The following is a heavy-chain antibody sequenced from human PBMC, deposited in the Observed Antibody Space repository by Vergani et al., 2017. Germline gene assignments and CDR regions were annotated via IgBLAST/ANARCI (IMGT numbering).Heavy chain of an antibody. V-gene: IGHV3-9*01. CDR2: ISWNSGSI. CDR3: AKDNTRARSYGGDDGFDI. J-gene: IGHJ3*02. D-gene: IGHD1-26*01. Sequence: EVQLVESGGGLVQPGRSLRLSCAASGFTFDDYAMHWVRQAPGKGLEWVSGISWNSGSIGYADSVKGRFTISRDNAKNSLYLQMNSLGAEDTALYYCAKDNTRARSYGGDDGFDIWGQGTMVTVSS. CDR1: GFTFDDYA.